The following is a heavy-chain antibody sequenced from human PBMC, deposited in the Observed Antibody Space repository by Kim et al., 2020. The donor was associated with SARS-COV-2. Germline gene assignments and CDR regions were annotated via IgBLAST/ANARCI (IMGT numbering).Heavy chain of an antibody. V-gene: IGHV3-74*01. CDR1: GFTFSSYW. CDR3: ARSGSGWYYFDY. D-gene: IGHD6-19*01. CDR2: INSDGSST. Sequence: GGSLRLSCAASGFTFSSYWMHWVRQAPGKGLVWVSRINSDGSSTTYADSVKGRITISRDNAKNTLYLQMNSLRAEDTAVYYCARSGSGWYYFDYWGQGTLVTVSS. J-gene: IGHJ4*02.